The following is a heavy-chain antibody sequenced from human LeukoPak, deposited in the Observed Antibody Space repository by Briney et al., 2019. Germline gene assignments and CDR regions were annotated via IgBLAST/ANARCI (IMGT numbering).Heavy chain of an antibody. J-gene: IGHJ5*02. Sequence: SETLSLTCTVSGGSISSYYWSWIRQPPGKGLEWIGYIYYNGSTNYNPSLKSRVTISVDTSKNQFSLKLSSVTAADTAVYYCARGRQYQLWWFDPWGQGTLVTVSS. CDR1: GGSISSYY. CDR3: ARGRQYQLWWFDP. CDR2: IYYNGST. V-gene: IGHV4-59*01. D-gene: IGHD2-2*01.